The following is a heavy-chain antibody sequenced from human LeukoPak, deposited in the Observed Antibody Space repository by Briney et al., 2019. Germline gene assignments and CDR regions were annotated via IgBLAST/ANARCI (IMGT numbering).Heavy chain of an antibody. CDR3: VNGYTYGQY. Sequence: SGGSLRLSCAASGFTFSNFGIHWVRQAPGKGLEWVAVISYDGSNKYHADSVKGRFTISRDNAKNTLYLQMNSLRAEDTAVYFCVNGYTYGQYWGQGTLVTVSS. V-gene: IGHV3-30*03. D-gene: IGHD5-18*01. CDR2: ISYDGSNK. CDR1: GFTFSNFG. J-gene: IGHJ4*02.